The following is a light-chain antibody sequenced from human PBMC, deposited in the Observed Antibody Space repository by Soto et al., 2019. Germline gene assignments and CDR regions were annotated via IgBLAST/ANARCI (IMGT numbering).Light chain of an antibody. Sequence: EIVLTQSPGTLSLSPGERATPSCRASQSVSSTYLAWYQHKLGQAPRLLIYGASSKASGIPDRFGGSGSGTEFTLTISRLEPEDFAVYYCQQYGSSPRSFGQGTKVDIK. V-gene: IGKV3-20*01. CDR2: GAS. J-gene: IGKJ1*01. CDR3: QQYGSSPRS. CDR1: QSVSSTY.